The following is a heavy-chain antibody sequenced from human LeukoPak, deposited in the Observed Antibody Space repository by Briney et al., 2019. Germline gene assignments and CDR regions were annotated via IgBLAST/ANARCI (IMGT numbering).Heavy chain of an antibody. CDR3: ARQTAMGRSGDY. CDR2: IDPSATDI. Sequence: GESLKISWKACGYSFTSYWIGWVRQMPGKGLEWRGIIDPSATDIRYTPSLQAQVTISAAKSLSTAYLQWNSLKASDTAIYYCARQTAMGRSGDYWGQGTLVTASS. D-gene: IGHD7-27*01. CDR1: GYSFTSYW. V-gene: IGHV5-51*01. J-gene: IGHJ4*02.